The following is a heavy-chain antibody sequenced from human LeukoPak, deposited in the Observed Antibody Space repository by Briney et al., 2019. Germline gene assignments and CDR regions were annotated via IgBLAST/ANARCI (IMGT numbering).Heavy chain of an antibody. J-gene: IGHJ4*02. D-gene: IGHD5-24*01. Sequence: HSGGSLRLSCAASGFTFSNYWMHWVRHAPGKGLVWVSRINTDGSSTDYADSVKGRFTISRDNAKNTLYLQINSLRDEDTAVYYCASGDGYNVPPKDWGQGTLLTVSS. V-gene: IGHV3-74*01. CDR3: ASGDGYNVPPKD. CDR1: GFTFSNYW. CDR2: INTDGSST.